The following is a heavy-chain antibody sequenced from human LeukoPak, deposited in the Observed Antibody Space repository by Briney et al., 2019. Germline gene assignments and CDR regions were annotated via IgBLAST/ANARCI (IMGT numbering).Heavy chain of an antibody. Sequence: GGSLRLSCAASGFTFSSYAMSWVRQAPGKGLGWVSSISSSRSYIYYADSVKGRFTISRDNAKNSLYLQMNSLRAEDTAVYYCARDNHYASSGLGYWGQGTLVTVSS. CDR2: ISSSRSYI. V-gene: IGHV3-21*01. CDR1: GFTFSSYA. CDR3: ARDNHYASSGLGY. J-gene: IGHJ4*02. D-gene: IGHD3-22*01.